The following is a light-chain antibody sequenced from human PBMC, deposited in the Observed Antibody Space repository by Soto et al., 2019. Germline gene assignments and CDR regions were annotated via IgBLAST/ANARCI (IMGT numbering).Light chain of an antibody. V-gene: IGKV1-39*01. CDR1: QSISSY. Sequence: DIQVTQSPSSLSASVGDRVTITCRASQSISSYLNWYQQKPGKAPKLLIYAASSLQSGVPSRFSRSGSGTDFTLTISSLQPEDFATYYCQQSYSTPRTFGQGTQVEMK. J-gene: IGKJ1*01. CDR3: QQSYSTPRT. CDR2: AAS.